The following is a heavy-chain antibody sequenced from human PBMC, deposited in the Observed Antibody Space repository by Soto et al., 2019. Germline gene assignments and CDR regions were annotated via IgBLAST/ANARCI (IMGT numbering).Heavy chain of an antibody. D-gene: IGHD2-15*01. CDR2: IYIGGST. CDR3: ARDFYDCSGGSCYFSHFDY. CDR1: VFTVSSNY. J-gene: IGHJ4*02. Sequence: GGSLRLSCAASVFTVSSNYMSLVRQAPGKGLECVSVIYIGGSTYYSDSVKGRFTISRDNSKNTLYLQMNSLRAEDTAVYYCARDFYDCSGGSCYFSHFDYWGKGTRVTVSS. V-gene: IGHV3-53*01.